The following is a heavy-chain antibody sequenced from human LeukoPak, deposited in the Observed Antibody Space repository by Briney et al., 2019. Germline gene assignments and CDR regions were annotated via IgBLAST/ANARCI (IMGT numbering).Heavy chain of an antibody. Sequence: SETLSLTCTVSGGSISSSSYYWGWIRQPPGKGLEWIGSIYYSGSTYYNPSLKSRVTISVDTSKNQFSLKLSSVTAADTAVYYCARQYDYVWGSYRATFDYWGQGTPVTVSS. CDR2: IYYSGST. J-gene: IGHJ4*02. CDR3: ARQYDYVWGSYRATFDY. CDR1: GGSISSSSYY. D-gene: IGHD3-16*02. V-gene: IGHV4-39*01.